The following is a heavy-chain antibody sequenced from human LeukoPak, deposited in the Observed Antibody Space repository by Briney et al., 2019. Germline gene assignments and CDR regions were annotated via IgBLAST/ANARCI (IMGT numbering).Heavy chain of an antibody. CDR1: GYTLTELS. D-gene: IGHD3-3*01. Sequence: ASVKVSCKVSGYTLTELSMHWVRQAPGKGLEWMGGFDPEDGETIYAQKFQGRVTMTRDTSTSTVYMELSSLRSEDTAVYYCAREGGITIFGVVITADYYYYYGMDVWGQGTTVTVSS. CDR2: FDPEDGET. J-gene: IGHJ6*02. V-gene: IGHV1-24*01. CDR3: AREGGITIFGVVITADYYYYYGMDV.